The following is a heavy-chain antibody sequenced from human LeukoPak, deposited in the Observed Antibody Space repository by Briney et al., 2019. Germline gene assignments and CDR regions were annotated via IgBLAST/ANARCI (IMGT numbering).Heavy chain of an antibody. CDR1: GVSITSATTFY. Sequence: SEALSLTCTVSGVSITSATTFYWAWVRQPPGKGLEWIGDIYNNGSTYYNPSLKSRVTMSEDTSKNQFSLNLTSVTAADTGVYYCARYGSATVARFDYWGQGILVTVSS. D-gene: IGHD4-11*01. J-gene: IGHJ4*02. CDR2: IYNNGST. V-gene: IGHV4-39*01. CDR3: ARYGSATVARFDY.